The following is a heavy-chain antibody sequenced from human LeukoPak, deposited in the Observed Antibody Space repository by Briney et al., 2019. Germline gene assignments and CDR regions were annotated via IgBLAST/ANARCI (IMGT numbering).Heavy chain of an antibody. J-gene: IGHJ4*02. CDR3: ARQYDCSGYPGRQFDY. Sequence: ASVKVSCKASGYTFTGYYMHWVRQAPGQGLEWMGWINPNSGGTNYAQKFQGRVTMTRDTSISTAYMELSRLRSDDTAVYYCARQYDCSGYPGRQFDYWGQGTLVTVSS. V-gene: IGHV1-2*02. CDR2: INPNSGGT. D-gene: IGHD3-22*01. CDR1: GYTFTGYY.